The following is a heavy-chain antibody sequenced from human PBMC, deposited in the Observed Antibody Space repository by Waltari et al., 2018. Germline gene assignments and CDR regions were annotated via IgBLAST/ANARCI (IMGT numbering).Heavy chain of an antibody. CDR2: IYHSGST. CDR3: ARGLRYDSSGYYQLGLFDY. D-gene: IGHD3-22*01. CDR1: GYSISSGYS. V-gene: IGHV4-38-2*01. J-gene: IGHJ4*02. Sequence: QVQLQESGPGLVKPSETLSLTCAVSGYSISSGYSWGWIRPPPGRGLEWIGSIYHSGSTYYNPSLKSRVTISVDTSKNQFSLKLSSVTAADTAVYYCARGLRYDSSGYYQLGLFDYWGQGTLVTVSS.